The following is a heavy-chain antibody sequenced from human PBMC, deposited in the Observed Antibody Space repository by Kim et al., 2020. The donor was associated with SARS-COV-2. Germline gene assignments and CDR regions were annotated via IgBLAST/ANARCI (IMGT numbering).Heavy chain of an antibody. CDR1: GFTFSSYA. V-gene: IGHV3-23*01. CDR2: ISGSGGST. Sequence: GGSLRLSCAASGFTFSSYAMSWVRQAPGKGLEWVSAISGSGGSTYYADSVKGRFTISRDNSKNTLYLQMNSLRAEDTAVYYCAKVVTASLWDILYYFDYWGQGTLVTVSS. J-gene: IGHJ4*02. D-gene: IGHD2-21*02. CDR3: AKVVTASLWDILYYFDY.